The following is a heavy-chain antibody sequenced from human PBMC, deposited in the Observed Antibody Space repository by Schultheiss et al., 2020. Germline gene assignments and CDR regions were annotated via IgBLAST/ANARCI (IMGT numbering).Heavy chain of an antibody. CDR1: GGSISSYY. D-gene: IGHD3-22*01. J-gene: IGHJ3*02. V-gene: IGHV4-59*12. CDR3: ARDYSDTTGYFHTGTFQI. Sequence: SETLSLTCTVSGGSISSYYWSWIRHHPGKGLEWIGYIYYSGSTNYNPSLKSRVTISVDTSKNQFSLKLSSVTAADTAVYYCARDYSDTTGYFHTGTFQIWGQGTMVTVSS. CDR2: IYYSGST.